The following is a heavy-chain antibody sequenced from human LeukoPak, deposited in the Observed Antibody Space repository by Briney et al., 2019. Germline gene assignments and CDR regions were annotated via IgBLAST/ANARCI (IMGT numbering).Heavy chain of an antibody. V-gene: IGHV3-30*18. J-gene: IGHJ3*02. Sequence: GGSLRLSCAASGFTFSSYGMHWVRQAPGKGLEWAAVISYDGSNKYYADSVKGRFTISRDNSKNTLNLQMNSLRAEDTAVYYCAKMRTPTAHSGDAFDIWGQGTMVTVSS. CDR3: AKMRTPTAHSGDAFDI. D-gene: IGHD4-17*01. CDR2: ISYDGSNK. CDR1: GFTFSSYG.